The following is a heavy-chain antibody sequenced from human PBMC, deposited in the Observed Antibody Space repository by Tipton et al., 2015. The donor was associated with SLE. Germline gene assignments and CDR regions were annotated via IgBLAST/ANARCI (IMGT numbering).Heavy chain of an antibody. J-gene: IGHJ3*02. CDR3: ARGGSGWPDAFDI. CDR1: GGSISSYY. CDR2: IYHSGST. V-gene: IGHV4-59*12. Sequence: LRLSCTVSGGSISSYYWSWIRQPPGKGLEWIGYIYHSGSTNYNPSLKSRVTISVDKSKNQFSLKLSSVTAADTAVYYCARGGSGWPDAFDIWGQGTMVTVSS. D-gene: IGHD6-19*01.